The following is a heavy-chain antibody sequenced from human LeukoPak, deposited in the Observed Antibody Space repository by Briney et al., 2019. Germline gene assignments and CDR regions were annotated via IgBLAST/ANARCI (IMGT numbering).Heavy chain of an antibody. Sequence: GGSLRFSRAASGFTFSSYWMSWVRQAPGKGLEWEANIKQDGSEKYYVDSVKGRFTISRDNAKNSLYLQMNSLRAEDTAVYYCARHDHYSGGSCVYWGQGTLVTVSS. V-gene: IGHV3-7*01. J-gene: IGHJ4*02. CDR1: GFTFSSYW. CDR3: ARHDHYSGGSCVY. D-gene: IGHD2-15*01. CDR2: IKQDGSEK.